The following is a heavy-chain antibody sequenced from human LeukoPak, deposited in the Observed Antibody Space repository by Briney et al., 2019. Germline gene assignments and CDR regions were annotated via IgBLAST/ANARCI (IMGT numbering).Heavy chain of an antibody. CDR1: GYSISSGYY. V-gene: IGHV4-38-2*01. J-gene: IGHJ4*02. CDR2: IYHSGST. CDR3: ARWVGATTRYFDY. D-gene: IGHD1-26*01. Sequence: PSETLSLTCAVSGYSISSGYYWGWIRQPPVKGLEWIGSIYHSGSTYYNPSLKSRVTISVDTSNNQFSLKLSSVTAADTAVYYCARWVGATTRYFDYWGQGTLVTVSS.